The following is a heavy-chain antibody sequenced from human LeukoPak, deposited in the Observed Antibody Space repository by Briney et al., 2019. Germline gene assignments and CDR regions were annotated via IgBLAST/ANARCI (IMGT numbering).Heavy chain of an antibody. D-gene: IGHD1-26*01. CDR1: GFIFSSYS. CDR3: AKDPYGGTYPSYFDY. Sequence: PGGSLRLPCAASGFIFSSYSMNWVRQAPGKGLDWVAFLRYDGSTAFYEDSVKGRFTISRDSSKNTLYLQMNSLTPADTAIYYCAKDPYGGTYPSYFDYWGQGTLVTVSS. CDR2: LRYDGSTA. V-gene: IGHV3-30*02. J-gene: IGHJ4*02.